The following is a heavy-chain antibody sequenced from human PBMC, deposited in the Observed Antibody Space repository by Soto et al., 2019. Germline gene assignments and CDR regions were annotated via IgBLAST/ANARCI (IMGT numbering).Heavy chain of an antibody. CDR3: ARDGGYCSSSSCYTLFDY. CDR2: INPNSGVT. D-gene: IGHD2-2*02. V-gene: IGHV1-2*02. CDR1: GYSFTVDY. J-gene: IGHJ4*02. Sequence: ASLKVAFKASGYSFTVDYRYWGRKAPGQGLEWMGWINPNSGVTKYAQKFQGRVTMTRDTSISTAYMELSRLRSDDTAVFYCARDGGYCSSSSCYTLFDYWGQGTPVTVSS.